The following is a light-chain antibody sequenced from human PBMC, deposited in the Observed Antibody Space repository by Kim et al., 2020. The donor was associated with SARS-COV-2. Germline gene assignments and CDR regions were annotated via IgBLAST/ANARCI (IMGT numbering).Light chain of an antibody. V-gene: IGKV1-39*01. CDR1: QDIRSY. Sequence: AAIGDRVTITCRASQDIRSYLNWYQHKPGTAPNLLIYAASSLQSGVPSRFSGSGSGTDFTLTISSLQPEDVATYYCQQSYSNPWTFGQGTKVDIK. CDR2: AAS. J-gene: IGKJ1*01. CDR3: QQSYSNPWT.